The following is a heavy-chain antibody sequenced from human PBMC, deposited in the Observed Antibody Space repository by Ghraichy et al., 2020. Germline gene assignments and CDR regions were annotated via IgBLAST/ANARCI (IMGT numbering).Heavy chain of an antibody. D-gene: IGHD3-3*01. CDR3: AKDQTIFGVVTSFDY. CDR2: ISGDGGST. CDR1: GFTFDDYA. V-gene: IGHV3-43*02. Sequence: GGSLRLSCAASGFTFDDYAMHWVRQAPGKGLEWVSLISGDGGSTYYADSVKGRFTISRDNSKNSLYLQMNSLRTEDTALYYCAKDQTIFGVVTSFDYWGQGTLVTVSS. J-gene: IGHJ4*02.